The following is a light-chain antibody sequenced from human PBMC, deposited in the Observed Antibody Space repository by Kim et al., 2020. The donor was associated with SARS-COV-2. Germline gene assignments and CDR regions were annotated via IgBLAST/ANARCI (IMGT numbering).Light chain of an antibody. J-gene: IGKJ4*01. Sequence: EIVMTQSPATLSVSPGERATLSCRASQSVSRNLAWYQQKPGQAPRLLIYGASTRATGIPGRFSGSGSGTDFTLTISSLQSEDFAVYYCQQYHNWPPLTFGGGTKLEI. V-gene: IGKV3-15*01. CDR3: QQYHNWPPLT. CDR1: QSVSRN. CDR2: GAS.